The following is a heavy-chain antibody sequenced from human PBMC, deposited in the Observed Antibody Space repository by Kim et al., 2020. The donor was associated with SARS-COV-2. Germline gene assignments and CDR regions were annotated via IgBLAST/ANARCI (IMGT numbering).Heavy chain of an antibody. CDR1: GGSISSSRYY. Sequence: SETLSLTCTVSGGSISSSRYYWGWIRQPPGKGLEWIGSIYYSGSTYYNPSLKSRVTISVDTSKNQFSLKLSSVTAADTAVYYCNVEPWITGTTLSTGRGMDVWGQGTTVTVSS. J-gene: IGHJ6*02. D-gene: IGHD1-7*01. V-gene: IGHV4-39*01. CDR2: IYYSGST. CDR3: NVEPWITGTTLSTGRGMDV.